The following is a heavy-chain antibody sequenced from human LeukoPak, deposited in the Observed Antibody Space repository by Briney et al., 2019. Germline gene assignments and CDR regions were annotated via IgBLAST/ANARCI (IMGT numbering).Heavy chain of an antibody. J-gene: IGHJ4*02. CDR3: ARDPRTVRI. V-gene: IGHV3-48*04. D-gene: IGHD1-1*01. CDR1: RFTFSSYS. CDR2: ISGNGGVI. Sequence: GGSLRLSCAASRFTFSSYSMTWVRQAPGKGLEWLSYISGNGGVIQYADSVKGRFTISRDNAKNLLYLQMDSLRVEDTAMYYCARDPRTVRIWGQGTLVTVSS.